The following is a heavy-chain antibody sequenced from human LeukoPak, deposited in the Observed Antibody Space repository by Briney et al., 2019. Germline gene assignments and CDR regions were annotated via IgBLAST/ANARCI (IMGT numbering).Heavy chain of an antibody. J-gene: IGHJ6*03. D-gene: IGHD1-26*01. V-gene: IGHV3-9*01. CDR2: ISWNSGSI. Sequence: GGSLRLSCAASGFTFDDYAMHWVRQAPGKGLEWVSGISWNSGSIGYADSVKGRFTISRDNAKNSLYPQMNSLRAEDTALYYCAKDSGSYSGHYYYMDVWGKGTTVTVSS. CDR1: GFTFDDYA. CDR3: AKDSGSYSGHYYYMDV.